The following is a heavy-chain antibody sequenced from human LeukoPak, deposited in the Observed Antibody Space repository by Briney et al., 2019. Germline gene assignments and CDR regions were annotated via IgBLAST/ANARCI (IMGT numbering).Heavy chain of an antibody. CDR1: GFTFSNYA. V-gene: IGHV3-23*01. J-gene: IGHJ4*02. CDR3: AKGVSGWPYYFDY. D-gene: IGHD6-19*01. CDR2: IGGSDGTT. Sequence: PGGSLRLSCVASGFTFSNYAMSWVRQAPGKGLEWVSAIGGSDGTTYYADSVKGRFTISRDNSKNTLHLQMNSLRAEDTAVYYCAKGVSGWPYYFDYWGQGTLVTVSS.